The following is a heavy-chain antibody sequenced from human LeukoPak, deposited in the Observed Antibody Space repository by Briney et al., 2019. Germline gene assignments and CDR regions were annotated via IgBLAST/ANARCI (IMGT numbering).Heavy chain of an antibody. CDR1: GGSISSSSYY. CDR3: ARVYYGGNPYFDY. V-gene: IGHV4-39*01. CDR2: IYYSGST. J-gene: IGHJ4*02. D-gene: IGHD4-23*01. Sequence: SETLSLTCTVSGGSISSSSYYWGWIRQPPGKGLEWIGSIYYSGSTYHNPSLKSRVAISVDTSKNQFSLTLSSVTAADTAVYYCARVYYGGNPYFDYWGQGTLVTVSS.